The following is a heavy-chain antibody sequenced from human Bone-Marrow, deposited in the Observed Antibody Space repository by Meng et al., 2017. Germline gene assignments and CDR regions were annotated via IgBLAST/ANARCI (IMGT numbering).Heavy chain of an antibody. CDR2: INHSGNT. CDR1: GWSFSGHY. D-gene: IGHD3-22*01. Sequence: LLQHWAALRFLPSEHLSLPCAAYGWSFSGHYWIFIRQPPGKGLEWNGEINHSGNTNYNPSLKSRVTISVDTSKNQFSLKLNSVTAADTAVYYCAREDRYYYDSRVDYWGQGTLVTVSS. J-gene: IGHJ4*02. V-gene: IGHV4-34*01. CDR3: AREDRYYYDSRVDY.